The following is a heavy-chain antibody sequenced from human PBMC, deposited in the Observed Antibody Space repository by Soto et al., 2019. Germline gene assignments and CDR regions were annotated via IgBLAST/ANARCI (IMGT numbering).Heavy chain of an antibody. CDR2: MNPNSGNT. D-gene: IGHD3-3*01. Sequence: ASVKVSCEASGYTFTSYDINWVRQATGQGLEWMGWMNPNSGNTGYAQKFQGRVTMTRNTSISTAYMELSSLRSEDTAVYYCARFRGSYDFWSGYGPVSYQYYGMEGWG. V-gene: IGHV1-8*01. CDR3: ARFRGSYDFWSGYGPVSYQYYGMEG. CDR1: GYTFTSYD. J-gene: IGHJ6*02.